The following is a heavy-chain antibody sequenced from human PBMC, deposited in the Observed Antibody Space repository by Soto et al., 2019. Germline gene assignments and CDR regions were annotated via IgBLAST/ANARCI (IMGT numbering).Heavy chain of an antibody. CDR1: GFTFSSYS. V-gene: IGHV3-21*01. Sequence: GGSLRLSCAASGFTFSSYSMNWVRQAPGKGLEWVSSISSSSSYIYYADSVKGRFTISRDNAKNSLYLQMNSLRAEDTAVYYCAGKSGCSYGYDYYYYYGMDVWGQGTTVTVSS. D-gene: IGHD5-18*01. J-gene: IGHJ6*02. CDR3: AGKSGCSYGYDYYYYYGMDV. CDR2: ISSSSSYI.